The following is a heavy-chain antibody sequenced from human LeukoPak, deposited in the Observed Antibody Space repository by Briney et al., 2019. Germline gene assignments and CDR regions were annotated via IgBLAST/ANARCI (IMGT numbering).Heavy chain of an antibody. CDR2: MNANSGDT. J-gene: IGHJ4*02. D-gene: IGHD2-21*02. CDR1: GYTFPIYD. Sequence: GASVKVSCKASGYTFPIYDINWVRQATGQGLEWMGWMNANSGDTGYAQNFQGRVTMARNTSISTAYMELCSLGSEDTVIYYCARGVTYLPFGYWGQGTLVTVSS. V-gene: IGHV1-8*01. CDR3: ARGVTYLPFGY.